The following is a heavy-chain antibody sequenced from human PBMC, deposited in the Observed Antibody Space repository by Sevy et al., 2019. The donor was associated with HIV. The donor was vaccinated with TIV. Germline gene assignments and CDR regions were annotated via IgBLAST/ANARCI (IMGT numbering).Heavy chain of an antibody. D-gene: IGHD3-10*01. CDR3: ARERRSSGIDY. CDR2: IWYEGINK. J-gene: IGHJ4*01. V-gene: IGHV3-33*08. Sequence: GGSLRLSCAASGFTLGSYTMNWVRQAPGEGLEWVAIIWYEGINKDYAEPVKGRFTISRDNSKNTLYLQMNSLRVDDTAVYYCARERRSSGIDYWGQGTLVTVSS. CDR1: GFTLGSYT.